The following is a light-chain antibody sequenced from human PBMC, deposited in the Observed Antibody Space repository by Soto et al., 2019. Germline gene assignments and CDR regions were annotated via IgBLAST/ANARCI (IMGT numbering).Light chain of an antibody. J-gene: IGLJ1*01. CDR1: SSDVGGYNL. CDR2: EGS. CDR3: CSYAGSSTYV. V-gene: IGLV2-23*01. Sequence: QSVLTQPPSVSGSPGQSITISCTGTSSDVGGYNLVSWYQQHPGKAPKVMIYEGSKRPSGVSNRFSGSKSGNTASLTISGLQAEDEADYYCCSYAGSSTYVFGTGTKVTVL.